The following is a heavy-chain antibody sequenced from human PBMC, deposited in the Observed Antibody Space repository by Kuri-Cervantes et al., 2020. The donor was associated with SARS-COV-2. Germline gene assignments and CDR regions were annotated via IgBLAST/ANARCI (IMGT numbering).Heavy chain of an antibody. J-gene: IGHJ4*02. D-gene: IGHD2-8*01. V-gene: IGHV3-21*01. CDR3: ARGFKQSNGVDY. CDR2: ISSSSSYT. CDR1: GFTFSSYS. Sequence: GGSLRLSCAASGFTFSSYSMNWVRQAPGKGLEWVSSISSSSSYTYYADSVKGRFTISRDNAKNSLYLQMNSLRAEDTAVYYCARGFKQSNGVDYWGQGTLVTVSS.